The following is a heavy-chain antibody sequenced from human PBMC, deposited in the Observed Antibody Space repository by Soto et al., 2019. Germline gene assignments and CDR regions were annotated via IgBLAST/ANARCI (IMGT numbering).Heavy chain of an antibody. D-gene: IGHD3-10*01. CDR2: IFSNDEK. Sequence: QVTLKESGPVLVKPTETLTLTCTVSGFSLNNARMGVSWIRQPPGKALEWLAHIFSNDEKSYSTSLKSRLTVSRDTSKSQVVLAMTNMDPVDTATYFCARISLTLVRGVIAYYFDYWGQGTLVTVSS. J-gene: IGHJ4*02. V-gene: IGHV2-26*01. CDR3: ARISLTLVRGVIAYYFDY. CDR1: GFSLNNARMG.